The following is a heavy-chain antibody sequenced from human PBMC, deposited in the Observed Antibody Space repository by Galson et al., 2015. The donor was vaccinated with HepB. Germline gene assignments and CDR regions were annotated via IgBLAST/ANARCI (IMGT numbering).Heavy chain of an antibody. CDR2: ISYDGSNK. CDR3: AKVGRTGGSFDY. D-gene: IGHD1-26*01. V-gene: IGHV3-30*18. CDR1: GFTFSSYG. Sequence: SLRLSCAASGFTFSSYGMHWVRQAPGKGLEWVAVISYDGSNKYYADSVKGRFTISRDNSKNTLYLQMNSLRAEDTAVYYCAKVGRTGGSFDYWGQGTLVTVSS. J-gene: IGHJ4*02.